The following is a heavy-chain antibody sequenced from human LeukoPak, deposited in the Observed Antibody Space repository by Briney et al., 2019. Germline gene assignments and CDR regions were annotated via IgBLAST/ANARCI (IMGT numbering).Heavy chain of an antibody. J-gene: IGHJ4*02. CDR1: GFTFSSSD. CDR3: ARDGRDYYDSSGYYYVKGYFDY. CDR2: ISYDGSDK. Sequence: GGSLRLSCAASGFTFSSSDIHWVRQAPGKGLEWVAFISYDGSDKYYADSVKGRFTISRDNSKNTLYLQMNSLRAEDTAVYYCARDGRDYYDSSGYYYVKGYFDYWGQGTLVTVSS. D-gene: IGHD3-22*01. V-gene: IGHV3-30*03.